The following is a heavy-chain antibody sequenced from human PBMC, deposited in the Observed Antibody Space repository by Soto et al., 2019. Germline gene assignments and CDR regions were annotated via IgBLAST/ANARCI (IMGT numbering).Heavy chain of an antibody. CDR2: IYYSGST. CDR3: ATEAPYSSSSAMGDY. V-gene: IGHV4-61*01. CDR1: GGSVSSGSYY. J-gene: IGHJ4*02. Sequence: SETLSLTCTVSGGSVSSGSYYWSWIRQPSGKGLEWIGYIYYSGSTNYNPSLKSRVTISVDTSKNQFSLKLSSVTAADTAVYYCATEAPYSSSSAMGDYWGQGTLVTVSS. D-gene: IGHD6-6*01.